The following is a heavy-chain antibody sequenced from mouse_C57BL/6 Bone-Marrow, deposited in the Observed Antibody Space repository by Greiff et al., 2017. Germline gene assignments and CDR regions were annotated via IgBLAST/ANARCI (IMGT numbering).Heavy chain of an antibody. CDR2: IHPSSGST. D-gene: IGHD2-12*01. V-gene: IGHV1-64*01. Sequence: QVQLQQPGAELVKPGASVKLSCKASGYTFTSYWMHWVKQRPGQGLEWIGMIHPSSGSTNYNEKFKSKATLTVDKSSSTAYMQLSSLTSEDSAVYYCARGAYYRGYVDVWGTGTTVTVAS. CDR1: GYTFTSYW. J-gene: IGHJ1*03. CDR3: ARGAYYRGYVDV.